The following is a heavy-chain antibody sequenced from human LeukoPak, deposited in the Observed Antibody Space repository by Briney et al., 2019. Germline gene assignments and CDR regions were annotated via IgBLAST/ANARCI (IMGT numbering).Heavy chain of an antibody. D-gene: IGHD2-21*02. J-gene: IGHJ4*02. V-gene: IGHV3-23*01. CDR1: GFTFSIFA. Sequence: GGSLRLSCAASGFTFSIFAMSWVRQAPGKGREWVSGISGSGGSTYYADSVKGRFTISRDNSKNTVYLQMNSLRAEDTALYFCAKAQGDLRLGYWGQGSLVTVSS. CDR2: ISGSGGST. CDR3: AKAQGDLRLGY.